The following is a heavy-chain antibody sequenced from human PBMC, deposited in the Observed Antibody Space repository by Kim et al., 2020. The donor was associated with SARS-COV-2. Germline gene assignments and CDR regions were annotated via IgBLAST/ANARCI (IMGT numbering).Heavy chain of an antibody. CDR1: GFTFSSYS. CDR3: AREVVVGATGLDY. D-gene: IGHD1-26*01. J-gene: IGHJ4*02. V-gene: IGHV3-21*01. CDR2: ISSSSSYI. Sequence: GGSLRLSCAASGFTFSSYSMNWVRQAPGKGLEWVSSISSSSSYIYYADSVKGRFTISRDNAKNSLYLQMNSLRAEDTAVYYCAREVVVGATGLDYWGQGTLVTVSS.